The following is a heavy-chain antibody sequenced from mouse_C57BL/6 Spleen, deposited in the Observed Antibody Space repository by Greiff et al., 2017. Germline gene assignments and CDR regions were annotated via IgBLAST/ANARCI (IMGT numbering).Heavy chain of an antibody. Sequence: EVHLVESGGGLVKPGGSLKLSCAASGFTFSSYAMSWVRQTPEKRLEWVATISDGGSYTYYPDNVKGRFTISRDNAKNNLYLQMSHLKSEDTAMYYCARDDYYGSSSYAMDYWGQGTSVTVSS. CDR2: ISDGGSYT. V-gene: IGHV5-4*01. CDR1: GFTFSSYA. CDR3: ARDDYYGSSSYAMDY. D-gene: IGHD1-1*01. J-gene: IGHJ4*01.